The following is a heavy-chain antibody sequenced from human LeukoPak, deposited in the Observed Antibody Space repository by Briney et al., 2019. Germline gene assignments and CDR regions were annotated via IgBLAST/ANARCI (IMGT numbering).Heavy chain of an antibody. CDR1: GFSLSTSGVG. CDR2: IYWDDDK. Sequence: SGPTLVNPTQTLTLTCTFSGFSLSTSGVGVGWIRQPPGKALEWLALIYWDDDKRYSPSLKSRLTITKDTSKNQVVLTMTNMDPVDTATYYCAHSTYDSSGYYYYYYYMDVWGKGTTVTVSS. J-gene: IGHJ6*03. CDR3: AHSTYDSSGYYYYYYYMDV. V-gene: IGHV2-5*02. D-gene: IGHD3-22*01.